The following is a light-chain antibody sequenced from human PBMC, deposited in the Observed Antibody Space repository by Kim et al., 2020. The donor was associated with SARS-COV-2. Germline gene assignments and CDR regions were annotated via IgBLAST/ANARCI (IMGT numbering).Light chain of an antibody. CDR1: QSISNS. V-gene: IGKV1-39*01. CDR3: QQTYSSSIT. Sequence: ASVGDRVTITCRASQSISNSLNWYQQKPRTAPKVLIYAESSLQSGVPSRFSGSGSGTDFTLTISSLQPEDFATYYCQQTYSSSITFGQGTRLEIK. CDR2: AES. J-gene: IGKJ5*01.